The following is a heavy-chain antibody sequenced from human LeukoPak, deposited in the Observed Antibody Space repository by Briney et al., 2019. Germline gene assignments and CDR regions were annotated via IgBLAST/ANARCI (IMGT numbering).Heavy chain of an antibody. D-gene: IGHD4-23*01. CDR1: GASITSDIFY. CDR3: GKVGGNTNS. CDR2: IHNSRGT. J-gene: IGHJ4*02. Sequence: SETLSLTCTVSGASITSDIFYWNWIRQSPGKGLEWIGAIHNSRGTSYNPSLESRLTISVNPSENKFFLKMTSVTDADTATYYCGKVGGNTNSWGQGTLVTVSS. V-gene: IGHV4-30-4*01.